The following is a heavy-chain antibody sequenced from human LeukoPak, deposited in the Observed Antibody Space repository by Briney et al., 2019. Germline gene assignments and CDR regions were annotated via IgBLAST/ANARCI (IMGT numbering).Heavy chain of an antibody. Sequence: GASVKVSCKASGYTFTGYYMHWVRQAPGQGLEWMGWIYPNSGATKYAQKFQGRVTMTRDTSISTDYMELSGLRSDDTAVYYCGTLLSNGPFDYWGQGSLVTVSS. V-gene: IGHV1-2*02. CDR2: IYPNSGAT. CDR1: GYTFTGYY. J-gene: IGHJ4*02. CDR3: GTLLSNGPFDY.